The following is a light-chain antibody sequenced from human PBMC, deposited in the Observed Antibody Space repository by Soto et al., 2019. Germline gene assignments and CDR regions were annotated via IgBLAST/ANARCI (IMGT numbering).Light chain of an antibody. CDR2: DAS. J-gene: IGKJ1*01. CDR1: QSVSSSY. Sequence: EIVMTQSPATLSVSPGERATLSCRASQSVSSSYLAWYQQKPGQAPRLLIYDASRRATGIPDRFSGSGSGTDFTLTISRLEPEDFAVYYCQQYGRAWTFGQGTKVDIK. CDR3: QQYGRAWT. V-gene: IGKV3-20*01.